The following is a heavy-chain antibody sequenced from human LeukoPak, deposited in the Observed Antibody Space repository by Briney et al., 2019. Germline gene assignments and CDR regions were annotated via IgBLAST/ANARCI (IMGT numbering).Heavy chain of an antibody. V-gene: IGHV1-46*01. CDR2: INLSGGST. Sequence: ASVKVSCKASGYTFTSYHMHWVRQAPGQGLEWMGKINLSGGSTTYAQKFQGRVTMTRDTSTSTVYMELSSLRSEDTAVYYCARDYVDDIPMIKDYWGQGTLVTVSS. J-gene: IGHJ4*02. CDR3: ARDYVDDIPMIKDY. D-gene: IGHD2-8*01. CDR1: GYTFTSYH.